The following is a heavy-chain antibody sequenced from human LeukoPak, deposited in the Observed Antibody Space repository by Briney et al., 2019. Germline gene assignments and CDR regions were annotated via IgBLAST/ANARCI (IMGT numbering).Heavy chain of an antibody. CDR2: INHSGST. V-gene: IGHV4-34*01. CDR1: GGSFSGYY. D-gene: IGHD6-13*01. J-gene: IGHJ4*02. CDR3: ADGYSSSWYVY. Sequence: PSETLSLTCAVYGGSFSGYYWSWIRQPPGKGLEWIGEINHSGSTNYNPSLKSQVTISVDTSKNQFSLKLSSVTAADTAVYYCADGYSSSWYVYWGQGTLVTVSS.